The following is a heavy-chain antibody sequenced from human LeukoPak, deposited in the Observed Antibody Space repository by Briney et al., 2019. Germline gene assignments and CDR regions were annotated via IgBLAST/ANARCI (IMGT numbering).Heavy chain of an antibody. V-gene: IGHV1-8*01. J-gene: IGHJ5*02. CDR3: ARGYYDILTGYYHNWFDP. CDR1: GYTFTSCD. D-gene: IGHD3-9*01. Sequence: VASVKVSCKASGYTFTSCDINWVRQATGQGLEWMGWMNPNSGNTGYAQKFQGRVTMTRNTSISTAYMELSSLRSEDTAVYYCARGYYDILTGYYHNWFDPWGQGTLVTVSS. CDR2: MNPNSGNT.